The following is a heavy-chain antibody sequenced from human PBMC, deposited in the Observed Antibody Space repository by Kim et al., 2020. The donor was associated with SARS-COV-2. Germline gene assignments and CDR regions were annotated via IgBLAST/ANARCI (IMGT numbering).Heavy chain of an antibody. V-gene: IGHV6-1*01. CDR2: TYYRSKWYN. J-gene: IGHJ2*01. CDR3: ARESDTAMAFYWYFDL. D-gene: IGHD5-18*01. CDR1: GDSVSSNSAA. Sequence: SQTLSLSCAISGDSVSSNSAAWNWIRQSPSRGLEWLGRTYYRSKWYNDYAVSVKSRITINPDTSKNQFSLQLNSVTPEDTAVYYCARESDTAMAFYWYFDLWGRGTLVTVSS.